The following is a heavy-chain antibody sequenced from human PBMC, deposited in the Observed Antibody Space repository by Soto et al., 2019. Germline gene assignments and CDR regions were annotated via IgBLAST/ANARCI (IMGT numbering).Heavy chain of an antibody. CDR3: ARSSGWLHDY. J-gene: IGHJ4*02. Sequence: AESLKHSCAASGFSLSGYWMNWVRQAPGRGLEWVAIIKQDGSERYYVDSVKGRFTISRDNAKNSLYLQMSSLRVEDTALYYCARSSGWLHDYWGQGTLVTVSS. CDR1: GFSLSGYW. V-gene: IGHV3-7*01. CDR2: IKQDGSER. D-gene: IGHD6-19*01.